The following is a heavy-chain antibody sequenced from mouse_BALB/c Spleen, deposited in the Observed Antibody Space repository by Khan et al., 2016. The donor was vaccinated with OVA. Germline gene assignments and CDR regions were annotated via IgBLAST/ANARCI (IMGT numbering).Heavy chain of an antibody. V-gene: IGHV2-6-1*01. Sequence: QVQLQQSGPGLVVPSQSLSITCTISGFSLTSYGVHWVRQPPGKGLEWLVVIWSDGHTTYNSALKSRLSISKDNSKSQVFLKMNSLQTDDTAMYYCARHGYYGDYGPYFDVWGAGTTVTVSS. CDR1: GFSLTSYG. CDR3: ARHGYYGDYGPYFDV. D-gene: IGHD2-13*01. J-gene: IGHJ1*01. CDR2: IWSDGHT.